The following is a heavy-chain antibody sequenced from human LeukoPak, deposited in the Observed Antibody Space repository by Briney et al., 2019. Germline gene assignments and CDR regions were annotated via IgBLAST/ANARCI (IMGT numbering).Heavy chain of an antibody. CDR3: ARGSPKHNS. V-gene: IGHV4-34*01. Sequence: SETLSLTCAVYGGSFSGYYWTWIRQPPGKGLEWIAEISHSGTTNHNPALKSRVTISVDTSKNQFSLKLISVTAADTGVYYCARGSPKHNSWGQGTLVIVSP. CDR2: ISHSGTT. CDR1: GGSFSGYY. J-gene: IGHJ4*02.